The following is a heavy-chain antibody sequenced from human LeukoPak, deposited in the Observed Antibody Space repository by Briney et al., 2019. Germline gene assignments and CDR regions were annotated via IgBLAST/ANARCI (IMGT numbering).Heavy chain of an antibody. V-gene: IGHV4-34*01. CDR3: ARGGGVEAPADY. Sequence: SETLSLTCAVYGESLSPYYWSWIRQPPGKGLEWIGEINHRGTTNYNPSLMSRLTISVDTSKNQFSLNLNSVTAADTAVYYCARGGGVEAPADYWGQGILVTVSS. D-gene: IGHD2-8*01. CDR1: GESLSPYY. J-gene: IGHJ4*02. CDR2: INHRGTT.